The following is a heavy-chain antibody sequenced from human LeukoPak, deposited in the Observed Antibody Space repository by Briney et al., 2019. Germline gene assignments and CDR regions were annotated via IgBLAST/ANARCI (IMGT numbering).Heavy chain of an antibody. CDR2: IYTSGST. CDR3: ARQGYCSSTSCYNRGFFDY. J-gene: IGHJ4*02. V-gene: IGHV4-61*02. D-gene: IGHD2-2*01. CDR1: GGSISSGSYY. Sequence: PSQTLSLTCTVSGGSISSGSYYWSWIRRPAGKGLEWIGRIYTSGSTNYNPSLKSRVTISVDTSKNQFSLKLSSVTAADTAVYYCARQGYCSSTSCYNRGFFDYWGQGTLVTVSS.